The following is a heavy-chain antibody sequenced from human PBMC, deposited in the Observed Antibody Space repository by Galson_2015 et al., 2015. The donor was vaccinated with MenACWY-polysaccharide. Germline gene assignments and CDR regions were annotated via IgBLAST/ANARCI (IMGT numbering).Heavy chain of an antibody. CDR1: GFTFSSYV. J-gene: IGHJ5*02. V-gene: IGHV3-23*01. CDR2: ITDSGSST. Sequence: SLRLSCAVSGFTFSSYVMSWVRQAPGRGLEWVSSITDSGSSTYYVDSVKGRFTISRDNSKNTLFLQMNSLRADDMAVYYCAKGGREVDNWLDPWGQGALVIVSS. CDR3: AKGGREVDNWLDP. D-gene: IGHD1-26*01.